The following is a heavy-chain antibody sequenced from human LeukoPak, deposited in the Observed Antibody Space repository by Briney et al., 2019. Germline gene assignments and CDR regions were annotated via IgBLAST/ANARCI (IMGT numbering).Heavy chain of an antibody. CDR2: ISSSSSYI. V-gene: IGHV3-21*04. J-gene: IGHJ4*02. CDR3: AKEGPNCVDY. D-gene: IGHD1-1*01. CDR1: GFTFSSYS. Sequence: KPGGSLRLSCAASGFTFSSYSMNWVRQAPGKGLEWVSSISSSSSYIYYADSVKGRFTISRDNSKNTLYLQMNSLRAEDTAVYYCAKEGPNCVDYWGQGTLVTVSS.